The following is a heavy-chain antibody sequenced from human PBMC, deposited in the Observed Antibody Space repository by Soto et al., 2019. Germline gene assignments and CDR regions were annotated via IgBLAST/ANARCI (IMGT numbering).Heavy chain of an antibody. CDR2: IKSKTDGGTT. CDR1: GFTFSNAW. Sequence: GGSLRLSCAASGFTFSNAWMSWVRQAPGKGLEWVGRIKSKTDGGTTDYAAPVKGRFTISRDDSKNTLYLQMNSLKTDDTAVYYCTPLVGATPFDYRGQGPLVTVSS. V-gene: IGHV3-15*01. J-gene: IGHJ4*02. CDR3: TPLVGATPFDY. D-gene: IGHD1-26*01.